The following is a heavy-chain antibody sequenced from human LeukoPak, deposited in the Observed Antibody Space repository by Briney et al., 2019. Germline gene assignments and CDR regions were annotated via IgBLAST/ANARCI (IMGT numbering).Heavy chain of an antibody. CDR3: ARVGVVNFDY. J-gene: IGHJ4*02. CDR1: GFTFSSYE. Sequence: GGSLRLSCAASGFTFSSYEMNWVRQAPGKGLEWVSYISTSGSTIYYADSVKGRFTISRDNAKNSLYQQMNSLRAEDTAVYYCARVGVVNFDYWGQGTLVTVSS. V-gene: IGHV3-48*03. D-gene: IGHD3-22*01. CDR2: ISTSGSTI.